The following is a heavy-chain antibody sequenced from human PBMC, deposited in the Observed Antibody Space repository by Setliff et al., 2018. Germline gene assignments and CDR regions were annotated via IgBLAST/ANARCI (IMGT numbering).Heavy chain of an antibody. V-gene: IGHV3-48*04. CDR2: ISSSSSTI. Sequence: GGSLRLSCAASGFTFSSYSMNWVRQAPGKGLEWVSYISSSSSTIYYADAVKGRFTISRDNAKNSLYLQMNSLRAEDTALYHCARVFGVDDSSPGAFDIWGQGTMVTVSS. J-gene: IGHJ3*02. CDR3: ARVFGVDDSSPGAFDI. D-gene: IGHD3-22*01. CDR1: GFTFSSYS.